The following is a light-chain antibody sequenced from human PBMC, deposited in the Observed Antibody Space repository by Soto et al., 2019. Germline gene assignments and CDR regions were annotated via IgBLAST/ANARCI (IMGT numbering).Light chain of an antibody. J-gene: IGKJ1*01. CDR2: DAS. CDR1: QSVTSTY. Sequence: ESVLTQSPGTLSLSPGERATLSCRASQSVTSTYLAWYQQKPGQAPRLLIYDASSRATGIPDRFSGGGSGTDFTLTISRLEPEDFAVYYCQRYGASTTFGQGTKVDIK. CDR3: QRYGASTT. V-gene: IGKV3-20*01.